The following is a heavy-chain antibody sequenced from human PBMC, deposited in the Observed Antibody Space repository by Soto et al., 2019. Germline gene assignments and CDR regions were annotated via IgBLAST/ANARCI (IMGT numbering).Heavy chain of an antibody. D-gene: IGHD2-15*01. Sequence: QVQLVQSGAEVKKPGASVKVSCKASGYTFTSYAMHWVRQAPGQRLEWMGWINAGNGNTKYSQKFQGRVTITRDTSASTAYMELSSLRSEDTAVYYCARDRGGGSPRRDACDIWGQGTMVTVSS. CDR1: GYTFTSYA. J-gene: IGHJ3*02. CDR3: ARDRGGGSPRRDACDI. V-gene: IGHV1-3*01. CDR2: INAGNGNT.